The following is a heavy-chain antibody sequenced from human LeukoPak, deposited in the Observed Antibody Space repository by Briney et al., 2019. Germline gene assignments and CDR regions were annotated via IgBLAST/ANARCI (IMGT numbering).Heavy chain of an antibody. CDR3: ARQEYCSGGSCYTWFDP. Sequence: GESLKISCKGSGYSFASYWIGWVRQMPGKGLEWMGIIYPADSDIRYSPSFQGQVTISADKSISTAYLQWSSLKASDTAMYYCARQEYCSGGSCYTWFDPWGQGTLVTVSS. D-gene: IGHD2-15*01. CDR2: IYPADSDI. J-gene: IGHJ5*02. V-gene: IGHV5-51*01. CDR1: GYSFASYW.